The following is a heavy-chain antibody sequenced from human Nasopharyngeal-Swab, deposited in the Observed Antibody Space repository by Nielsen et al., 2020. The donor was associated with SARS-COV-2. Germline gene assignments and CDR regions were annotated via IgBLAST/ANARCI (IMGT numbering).Heavy chain of an antibody. CDR3: ARVAWDIVVLVAAGAPAY. CDR2: ISYDGSNK. D-gene: IGHD2-15*01. Sequence: GGSLRLSCAASGFTFSSYGMHWVRHAPGTGLEWVAVISYDGSNKYYSHSVKSRFTTSRDNSKNTLYLQMNSLRAEDTAVYYCARVAWDIVVLVAAGAPAYWGQGTLVTVSS. V-gene: IGHV3-30*03. J-gene: IGHJ4*02. CDR1: GFTFSSYG.